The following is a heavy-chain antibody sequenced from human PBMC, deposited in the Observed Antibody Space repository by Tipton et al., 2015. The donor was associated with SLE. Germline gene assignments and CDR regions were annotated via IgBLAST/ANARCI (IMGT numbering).Heavy chain of an antibody. CDR1: GFTFSSYA. Sequence: RSLRLSCAASGFTFSSYAMHWVRQAPGKGLEWVAVISYDGSNKYYADSVKGRFTISRDNSKNTLYLQMNSLRAEDTALYYCARVYSSSLYYFDYWGQGTLVTVSS. J-gene: IGHJ4*02. CDR3: ARVYSSSLYYFDY. V-gene: IGHV3-30*04. CDR2: ISYDGSNK. D-gene: IGHD6-6*01.